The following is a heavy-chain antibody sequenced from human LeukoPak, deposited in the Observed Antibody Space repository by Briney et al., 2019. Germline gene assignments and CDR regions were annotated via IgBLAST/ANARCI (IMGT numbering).Heavy chain of an antibody. D-gene: IGHD2-15*01. CDR2: IIPIFGTT. CDR1: GGTFSNYA. CDR3: ARVVVAPHWFDS. J-gene: IGHJ5*01. Sequence: RASVKVSCKASGGTFSNYAISWVRQAPGQGLEWMGAIIPIFGTTHYAQKFQGRVTITADESTTTAYMELSSLRFDDTAVYYCARVVVAPHWFDSWDQGTLVTVFS. V-gene: IGHV1-69*13.